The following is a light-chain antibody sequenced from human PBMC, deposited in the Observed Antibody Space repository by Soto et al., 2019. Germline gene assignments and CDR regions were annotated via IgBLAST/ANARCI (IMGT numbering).Light chain of an antibody. CDR3: SSYTGSSNPYV. CDR2: DVI. J-gene: IGLJ1*01. CDR1: SSDVGGYNY. V-gene: IGLV2-14*01. Sequence: QSALTQPASVSGSPGQSITISCTGTSSDVGGYNYVSWYQQQPGKAPKLMIYDVIDRPTGVSNHFSGSKSGNTASLTTSGLQAEEEDDYYCSSYTGSSNPYVFGTGTKVTVL.